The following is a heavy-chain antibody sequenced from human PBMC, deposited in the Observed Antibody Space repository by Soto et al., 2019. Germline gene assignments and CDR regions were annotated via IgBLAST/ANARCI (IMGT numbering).Heavy chain of an antibody. CDR2: INHSGST. J-gene: IGHJ4*02. Sequence: SDTLSLSCAVYGGSFSGYYGSWSRQPPGKGLEWIGEINHSGSTNYNPSLKSRVTISVDTSKNQFSLKLSPVTAADTAVYYCARGPRYSGYDYYFDYWGQGTLVTVSS. CDR1: GGSFSGYY. CDR3: ARGPRYSGYDYYFDY. V-gene: IGHV4-34*01. D-gene: IGHD5-12*01.